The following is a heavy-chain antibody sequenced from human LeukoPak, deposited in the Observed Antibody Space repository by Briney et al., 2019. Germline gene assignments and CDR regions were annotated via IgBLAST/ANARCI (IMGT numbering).Heavy chain of an antibody. CDR1: GGSISSGSYY. V-gene: IGHV4-61*02. J-gene: IGHJ6*03. CDR2: IYTSGST. Sequence: SSETLSLTCTVSGGSISSGSYYWSWIRQPAGKGLEWIGRIYTSGSTNYNPSLKSRVTISVDTSKNQFSLKLSSVTAAVTAVYYCARNTVTKNLYYYYYMDVWGKGTTVTVSS. D-gene: IGHD4-17*01. CDR3: ARNTVTKNLYYYYYMDV.